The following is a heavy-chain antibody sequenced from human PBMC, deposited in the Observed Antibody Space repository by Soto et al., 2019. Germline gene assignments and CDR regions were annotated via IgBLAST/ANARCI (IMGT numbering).Heavy chain of an antibody. J-gene: IGHJ4*02. V-gene: IGHV1-69*13. Sequence: SXKVSFTASGGTXTSYAIGVVRQAPGQGLEWMGGIIPIFGTANYAQKFQGRVTITADESTSTAYMELSSLRSEDTAVYYCAYSGSSWHVVTARHFDYWGQGTLGTVSS. CDR1: GGTXTSYA. CDR2: IIPIFGTA. CDR3: AYSGSSWHVVTARHFDY. D-gene: IGHD2-21*02.